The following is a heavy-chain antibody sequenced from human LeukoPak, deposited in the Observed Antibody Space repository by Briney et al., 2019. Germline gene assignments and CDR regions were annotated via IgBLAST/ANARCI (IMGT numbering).Heavy chain of an antibody. CDR1: GGSISSSNW. CDR2: IYHSGST. CDR3: VLRYFDWLFDY. D-gene: IGHD3-9*01. V-gene: IGHV4-4*02. J-gene: IGHJ4*02. Sequence: SETLSLTCAVSGGSISSSNWWSWVRQPPGKGLEWIGEIYHSGSTNYNPSLKSRVTISVDKSKNQFSLKLSSVTAADTAVYYCVLRYFDWLFDYWGQGTLVTVSS.